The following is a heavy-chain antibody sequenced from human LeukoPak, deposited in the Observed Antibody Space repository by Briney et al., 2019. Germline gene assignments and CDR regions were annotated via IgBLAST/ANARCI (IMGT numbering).Heavy chain of an antibody. CDR1: GFTFSDHF. Sequence: GGSLRLSCAASGFTFSDHFLDWVRQAPGKGLEWVGRTRNKAHNYTTSYAASVQGRFTISRHAPKKLMYLQMNSLKTEDTAVYFCVRDQGRPGDYWGQGTLVTVSS. V-gene: IGHV3-72*01. CDR2: TRNKAHNYTT. CDR3: VRDQGRPGDY. D-gene: IGHD2-2*01. J-gene: IGHJ4*02.